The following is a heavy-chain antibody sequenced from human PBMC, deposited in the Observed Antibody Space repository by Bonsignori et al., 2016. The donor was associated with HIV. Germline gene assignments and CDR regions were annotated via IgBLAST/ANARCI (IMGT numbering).Heavy chain of an antibody. CDR1: GFTFRNSA. V-gene: IGHV3-23*03. Sequence: GGSLRLSCAASGFTFRNSAMSWIRQAPGKGLEWVSIIYSGDSDTYYVPSVKGRFSISRDNFRNTLYLQMHGLRAEDTALYYCAKVSAVVAGTVDSWGQGTLVTVSS. D-gene: IGHD6-19*01. CDR3: AKVSAVVAGTVDS. J-gene: IGHJ4*02. CDR2: IYSGDSDT.